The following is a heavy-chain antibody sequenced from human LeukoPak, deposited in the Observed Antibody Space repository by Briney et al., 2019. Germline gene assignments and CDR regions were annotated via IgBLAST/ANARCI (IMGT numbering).Heavy chain of an antibody. Sequence: GASVKVSCKASGYTFTSYYMHWVRQAPGQGLEWMGIINPSGGSTSYAQKFQGRVTMTRDTSTSTVHMELSSLRSEDTAVYYCAREMDSSSSGAFSYYYMDVWGKGTTVTVSS. J-gene: IGHJ6*03. D-gene: IGHD6-6*01. V-gene: IGHV1-46*03. CDR1: GYTFTSYY. CDR2: INPSGGST. CDR3: AREMDSSSSGAFSYYYMDV.